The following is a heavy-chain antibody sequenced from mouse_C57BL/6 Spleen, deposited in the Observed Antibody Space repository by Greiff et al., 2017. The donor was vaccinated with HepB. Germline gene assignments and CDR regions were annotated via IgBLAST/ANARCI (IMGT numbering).Heavy chain of an antibody. CDR3: ARPFYYDYDERAWFAY. CDR2: ISSGGSYT. J-gene: IGHJ3*01. Sequence: EVMLVESGGDLVKPGGSLKLSCAASGFTFSSYGMSWVRQTPDKRLEWVATISSGGSYTYYPDSVKGRFTISRDNAKNTLYLQMSSLKSEDTAMYYCARPFYYDYDERAWFAYWGQGTLVTVSA. D-gene: IGHD2-4*01. CDR1: GFTFSSYG. V-gene: IGHV5-6*01.